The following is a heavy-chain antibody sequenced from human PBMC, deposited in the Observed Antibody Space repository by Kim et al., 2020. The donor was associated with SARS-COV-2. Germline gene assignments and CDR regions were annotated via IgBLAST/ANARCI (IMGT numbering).Heavy chain of an antibody. CDR2: IYYSGST. CDR3: ARDHAPAPRGGWFDP. CDR1: GGSISSYY. Sequence: SETLSLTCTVSGGSISSYYWSWIRQPPGKGLEWIGYIYYSGSTNYNPSLKSRVTISVDTSKNQFSLKLSSVTAADTAVYYCARDHAPAPRGGWFDPWGQGTLFTVSS. J-gene: IGHJ5*02. D-gene: IGHD2-2*01. V-gene: IGHV4-59*13.